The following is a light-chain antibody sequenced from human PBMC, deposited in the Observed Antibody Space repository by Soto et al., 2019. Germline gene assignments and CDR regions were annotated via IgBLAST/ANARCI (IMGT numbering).Light chain of an antibody. CDR3: QASYVSPFT. V-gene: IGKV1-39*01. J-gene: IGKJ3*01. Sequence: DIQMNQSPSSLSASIGDRVIITCRTSQIVSSFLNWYRHKPGEAPRLLIYTASTFQGGVPSRFSGSGSGTEFNRTISSLQPDDFATKYCQASYVSPFTIGPG. CDR1: QIVSSF. CDR2: TAS.